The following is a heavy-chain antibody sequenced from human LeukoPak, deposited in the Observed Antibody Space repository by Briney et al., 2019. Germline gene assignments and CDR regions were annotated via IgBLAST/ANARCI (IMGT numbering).Heavy chain of an antibody. Sequence: PGGSLILSCAASGITFSTFAMSWVRQAPGRGLECVSVISGGGDRTYYAGTVRGRFTISRDNSKDTLYLQMSSPRADDTAIYYCAKGHSAYGTGFDYWGQGTLVTVSS. V-gene: IGHV3-23*01. D-gene: IGHD5-12*01. CDR1: GITFSTFA. CDR3: AKGHSAYGTGFDY. J-gene: IGHJ4*02. CDR2: ISGGGDRT.